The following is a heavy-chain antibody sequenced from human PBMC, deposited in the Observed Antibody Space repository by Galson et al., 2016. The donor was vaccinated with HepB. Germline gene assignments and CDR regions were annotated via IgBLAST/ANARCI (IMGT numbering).Heavy chain of an antibody. CDR1: GFTFTNAW. J-gene: IGHJ4*02. Sequence: SLRLSCAASGFTFTNAWMCWVRQAPGKGLEWVGRIRGKSDGGTTDYAAAVKGRFTISRDDSKNTLYLQMSSLTTEDTAVYYCTARAAKGGQGTLVTVSS. V-gene: IGHV3-15*01. D-gene: IGHD2-15*01. CDR2: IRGKSDGGTT. CDR3: TARAAK.